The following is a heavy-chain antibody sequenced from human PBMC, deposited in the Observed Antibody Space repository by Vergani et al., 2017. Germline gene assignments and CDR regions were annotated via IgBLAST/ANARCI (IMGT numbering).Heavy chain of an antibody. CDR2: IGTAGDT. V-gene: IGHV3-13*04. J-gene: IGHJ6*02. D-gene: IGHD3-16*01. Sequence: EVQLVESGGGLVKPGGSLRLSCAASGFTFSSYDMHWVRQATGKGLEWVSAIGTAGDTYYPGSVKGRFTSARENAKNSLYLQMNSLRAGDTAVYYCARARGGYYYYGMDVWGQGTTVTVSS. CDR1: GFTFSSYD. CDR3: ARARGGYYYYGMDV.